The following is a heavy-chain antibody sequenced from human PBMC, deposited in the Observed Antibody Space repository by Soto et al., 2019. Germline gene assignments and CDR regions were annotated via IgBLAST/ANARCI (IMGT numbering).Heavy chain of an antibody. CDR1: GFTFSSYA. V-gene: IGHV3-30-3*01. J-gene: IGHJ4*02. D-gene: IGHD3-3*01. Sequence: GESLKISCAASGFTFSSYAMHWVRQAPGKGLEWVAVISYDGSNKYYADSVKGRFTISRDNSKNTLYLQMNSLRAEDTAVYYCARGPPSEAPIFGVVYFDYWGQGTLVTVSS. CDR3: ARGPPSEAPIFGVVYFDY. CDR2: ISYDGSNK.